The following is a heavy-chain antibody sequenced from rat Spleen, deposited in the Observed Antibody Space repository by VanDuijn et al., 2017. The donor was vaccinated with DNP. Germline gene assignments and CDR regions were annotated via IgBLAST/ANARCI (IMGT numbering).Heavy chain of an antibody. CDR2: ISYDGSTT. Sequence: EVQLVESGGGLVQPGGSLKLSCAASGFTFSDYNMAWVRQAPKKGLEWVATISYDGSTTYYRDSVKGRFTISRDNAKSTLYLQMSKLGSEDTAIYYCARGQLYPYYAMDAWGQGTSVTVSS. V-gene: IGHV5-7*01. J-gene: IGHJ4*01. CDR3: ARGQLYPYYAMDA. D-gene: IGHD1-2*01. CDR1: GFTFSDYN.